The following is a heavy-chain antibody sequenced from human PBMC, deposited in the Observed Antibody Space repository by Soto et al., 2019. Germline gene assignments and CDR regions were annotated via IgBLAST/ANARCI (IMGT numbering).Heavy chain of an antibody. J-gene: IGHJ6*03. CDR3: AKEGPTTVTTINYYYYYMDV. V-gene: IGHV3-9*01. CDR2: ISWNSGSI. CDR1: GFTFDDYA. D-gene: IGHD4-17*01. Sequence: EVQLVESGGGLVQPGRSLRLSCAASGFTFDDYAMHWVRQAPGKGLEWVSGISWNSGSIGYADSVKGRFTISRDNAKNSLYLQMNSLRAEDTALYYCAKEGPTTVTTINYYYYYMDVWGKGTTVTVSS.